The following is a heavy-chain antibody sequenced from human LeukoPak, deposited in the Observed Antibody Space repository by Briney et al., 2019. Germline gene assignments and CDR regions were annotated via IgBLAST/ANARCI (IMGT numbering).Heavy chain of an antibody. Sequence: GGSLRLSCAASGFSFSTYPMSWVRQAPGKGLDWVSAISDSGDNKQYADSVKGRFTISRDNSKNTLYLQMNNLRVEDTAVYYCAKDLSRYYCGSGSYLSGSYFDYWGQGTLVTVSS. CDR2: ISDSGDNK. D-gene: IGHD3-10*01. J-gene: IGHJ4*02. V-gene: IGHV3-23*01. CDR1: GFSFSTYP. CDR3: AKDLSRYYCGSGSYLSGSYFDY.